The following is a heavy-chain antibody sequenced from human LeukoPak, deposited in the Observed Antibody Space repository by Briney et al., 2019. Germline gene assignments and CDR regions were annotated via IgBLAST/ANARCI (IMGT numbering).Heavy chain of an antibody. V-gene: IGHV4-4*07. CDR1: GGSISSYY. CDR3: ARLGGSSSSGHRDY. D-gene: IGHD6-13*01. J-gene: IGHJ4*02. CDR2: IYTSGST. Sequence: SETLSLTCTVSGGSISSYYWSWIRQPAGKGLEWIGRIYTSGSTNYNPSLKSRVTMPVDTSKNQFSLKLSSVTAADTAVYYCARLGGSSSSGHRDYWGQGTLVTVSS.